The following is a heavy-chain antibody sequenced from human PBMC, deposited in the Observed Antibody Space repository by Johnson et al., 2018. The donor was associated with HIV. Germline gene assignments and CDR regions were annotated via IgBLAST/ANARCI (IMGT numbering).Heavy chain of an antibody. J-gene: IGHJ3*02. Sequence: VQLVESGGGVVQPGRSLRLSCAASGFTFSSYWMSWVRQAPGKGLEWVANIKQDGSEKYYVDSVKGRFTISRDNAKNSLYLQMNSLRAEYTAVYYCARDHSSGVAFDIWGQGTMVTVSS. CDR3: ARDHSSGVAFDI. V-gene: IGHV3-7*01. CDR2: IKQDGSEK. D-gene: IGHD6-19*01. CDR1: GFTFSSYW.